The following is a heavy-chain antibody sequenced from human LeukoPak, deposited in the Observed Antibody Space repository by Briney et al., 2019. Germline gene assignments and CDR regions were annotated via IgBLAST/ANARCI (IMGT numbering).Heavy chain of an antibody. CDR1: GGTFSSYA. Sequence: GSSVKVSCKASGGTFSSYAISWVRQAPGQGLEWMGGTIPIFGTANYAQKFRGRVTITADESTSTAYMELSSLRSEDTAVYYCARDLRERVPAAIGAFDIWGQGTMVTVSS. V-gene: IGHV1-69*01. D-gene: IGHD2-2*01. CDR3: ARDLRERVPAAIGAFDI. CDR2: TIPIFGTA. J-gene: IGHJ3*02.